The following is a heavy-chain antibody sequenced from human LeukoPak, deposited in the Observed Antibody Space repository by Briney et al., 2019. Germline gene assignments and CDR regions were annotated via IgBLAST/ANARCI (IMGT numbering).Heavy chain of an antibody. J-gene: IGHJ6*03. CDR2: INHSGGT. V-gene: IGHV4-34*01. CDR1: GGSFSGYY. CDR3: ARDMRDYMDYYYSSMDV. Sequence: SETLSLTCAVYGGSFSGYYWSWIRQPPGKGLEWIGEINHSGGTNYNPSLKSRVTISVDTSKNQFSLKLSSVTAADTAVYYCARDMRDYMDYYYSSMDVWGKGTTVTVSS. D-gene: IGHD4-11*01.